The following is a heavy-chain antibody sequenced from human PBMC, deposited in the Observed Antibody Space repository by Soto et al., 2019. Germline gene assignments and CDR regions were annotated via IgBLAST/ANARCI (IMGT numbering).Heavy chain of an antibody. CDR1: GYAFTGYY. Sequence: GASVKVSCTVSGYAFTGYYMHWVRHAPGQGLEWMGWINPNSGGTNYAQKFQGWVTMTRDTSISTAYIDLSRLGSDDTAVYYCATQRDYGDYGAFDYWGQGTLVTLSS. CDR2: INPNSGGT. D-gene: IGHD4-17*01. CDR3: ATQRDYGDYGAFDY. V-gene: IGHV1-2*04. J-gene: IGHJ4*02.